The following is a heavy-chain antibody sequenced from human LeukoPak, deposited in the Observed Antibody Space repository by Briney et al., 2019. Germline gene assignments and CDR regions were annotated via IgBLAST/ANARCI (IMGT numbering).Heavy chain of an antibody. V-gene: IGHV3-33*01. CDR3: ARGYGDHPYYFDY. CDR2: IRYDGSNK. D-gene: IGHD4-17*01. J-gene: IGHJ4*02. Sequence: GRSLRLSCAASGFPFSSYGVHWVRQAPGKGLEWVAVIRYDGSNKYYADSVKGRFTISRDNSKNTLYLQMNSLRAEDTAVYYCARGYGDHPYYFDYWGQGTLVTVSS. CDR1: GFPFSSYG.